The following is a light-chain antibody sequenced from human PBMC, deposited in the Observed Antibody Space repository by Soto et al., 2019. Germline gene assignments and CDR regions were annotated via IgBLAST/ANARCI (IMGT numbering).Light chain of an antibody. CDR3: SSYPSSSTRV. CDR1: SSDVGGYNY. CDR2: EVS. Sequence: QSALTQPASVSGSPGQSITISCTGTSSDVGGYNYVSWYQQHPGKAPKLMIYEVSNRPSGVSNRFSGSKSGNTASLTISGLQAEAEADYYSSSYPSSSTRVFGTGTKLTVL. V-gene: IGLV2-14*01. J-gene: IGLJ1*01.